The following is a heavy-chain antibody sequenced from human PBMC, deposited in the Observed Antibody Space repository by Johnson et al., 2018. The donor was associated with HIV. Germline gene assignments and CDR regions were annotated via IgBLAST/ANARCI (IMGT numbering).Heavy chain of an antibody. CDR2: ISFAGVKK. CDR1: GFTFSSYG. CDR3: ATDIRSGYRDAAFDI. J-gene: IGHJ3*02. Sequence: QVQLVESGGGVVQPGRSLRLSCAASGFTFSSYGMAWVRQAPGKGLEWVTVISFAGVKKYYADSVKGRFTISRDNSKNTLYLQMNSLRAEDTALYYCATDIRSGYRDAAFDIWGRGTMVTVSS. V-gene: IGHV3-30*03. D-gene: IGHD5-12*01.